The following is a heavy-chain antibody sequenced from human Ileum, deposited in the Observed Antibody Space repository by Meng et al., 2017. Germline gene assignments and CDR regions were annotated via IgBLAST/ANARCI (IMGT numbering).Heavy chain of an antibody. V-gene: IGHV7-4-1*02. CDR2: INTDTGIP. D-gene: IGHD2-15*01. Sequence: VQLVQSVSELKVTGASVEVYCTASKSTFTNDAINLVRQSPGQGLECMGWINTDTGIPTYAQGFPGRFFFSLDTAVNTAHLQISTLTDEDTAVYYCATSGGGFDYWGQGALVTVSS. CDR3: ATSGGGFDY. J-gene: IGHJ4*02. CDR1: KSTFTNDA.